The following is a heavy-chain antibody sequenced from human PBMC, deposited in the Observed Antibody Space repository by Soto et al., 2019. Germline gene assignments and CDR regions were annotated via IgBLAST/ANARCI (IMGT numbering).Heavy chain of an antibody. Sequence: EVQLVESGGGLVQPGGSLKLSCAASGFTFSGSAMHWVRQASGKGLEWVGRIRSKANSYATAYAASVKGRFTISRDDSKNTAYLQMNSLKTEDTAVYCCTSGLRFLEPTNDYWGQGTLVTVSS. CDR3: TSGLRFLEPTNDY. V-gene: IGHV3-73*01. CDR2: IRSKANSYAT. J-gene: IGHJ4*02. CDR1: GFTFSGSA. D-gene: IGHD3-3*01.